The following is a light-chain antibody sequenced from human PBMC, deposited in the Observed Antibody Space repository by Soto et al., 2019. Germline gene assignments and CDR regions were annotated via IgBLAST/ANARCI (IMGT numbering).Light chain of an antibody. V-gene: IGKV3-15*01. CDR2: RAS. CDR3: QQYSTWPPRYT. Sequence: EIVMTQSPATLSVSPGGRATLSCRASQSVSRYLAWYQQRPGQPPRLLIYRASTRATGIPARFSGSGSGTEFSLTISSLQSEDFAVYFCQQYSTWPPRYTFGQGTKLEI. J-gene: IGKJ2*01. CDR1: QSVSRY.